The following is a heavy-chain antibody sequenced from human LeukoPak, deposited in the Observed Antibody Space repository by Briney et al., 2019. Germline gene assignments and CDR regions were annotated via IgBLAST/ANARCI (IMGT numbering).Heavy chain of an antibody. V-gene: IGHV3-21*06. CDR3: ARASGGSLVDP. Sequence: PGGSLRLSCAASGFTFSSYTMNWVRQAPGKGLEWVSSISGSSSNIYYADSVEGRFTISRDNAKNLLYLQMNSLRGDDTAVYYCARASGGSLVDPWGQGTLVTVSS. CDR2: ISGSSSNI. J-gene: IGHJ5*02. D-gene: IGHD3-16*01. CDR1: GFTFSSYT.